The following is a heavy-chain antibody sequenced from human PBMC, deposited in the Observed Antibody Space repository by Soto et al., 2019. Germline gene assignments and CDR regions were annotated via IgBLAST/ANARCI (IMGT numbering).Heavy chain of an antibody. CDR3: AGGGGSLNPGFDL. D-gene: IGHD3-16*01. J-gene: IGHJ4*02. V-gene: IGHV3-30*04. CDR2: ISSDGSTT. CDR1: GFTFSIYS. Sequence: LRLSCAASGFTFSIYSLHWVRQAPGEGLEWVAVISSDGSTTYYADSVKGRFTVSRDNSRNTLYLQMNSLRTDDTAVYYGAGGGGSLNPGFDLWGKGTLVTVSS.